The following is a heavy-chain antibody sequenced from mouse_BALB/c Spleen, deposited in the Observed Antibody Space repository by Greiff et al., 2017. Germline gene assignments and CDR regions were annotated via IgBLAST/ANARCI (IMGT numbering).Heavy chain of an antibody. CDR3: ARGFYGYDGYYYAMDY. D-gene: IGHD2-2*01. CDR1: GFTFSSYA. CDR2: ISSGGST. V-gene: IGHV5-6-5*01. J-gene: IGHJ4*01. Sequence: EVKLMESGGGLVKPGGSLKLSCAASGFTFSSYAMSWVRQTPEKRLEWVASISSGGSTYYPDSVKGRFTISRDNARNILYLQMSSLRSEDTAMYYCARGFYGYDGYYYAMDYWGQGTSVTVSS.